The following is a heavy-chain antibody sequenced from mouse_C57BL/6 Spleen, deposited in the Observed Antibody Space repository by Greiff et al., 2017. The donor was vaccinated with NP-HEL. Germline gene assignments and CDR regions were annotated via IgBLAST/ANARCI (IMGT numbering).Heavy chain of an antibody. CDR2: ISSGGSYT. D-gene: IGHD1-1*01. CDR1: GFTFSSYG. CDR3: ARHEITTVVATGEFDY. V-gene: IGHV5-6*01. Sequence: EVNVVESGGDLVKPGGSLKLSCAASGFTFSSYGMSWVRQTPDQRLEWVATISSGGSYTYYPDSVKGRFTISRDNAKNTLYLQMSSLKSEDTAMYYCARHEITTVVATGEFDYWGQGTTLTVSS. J-gene: IGHJ2*01.